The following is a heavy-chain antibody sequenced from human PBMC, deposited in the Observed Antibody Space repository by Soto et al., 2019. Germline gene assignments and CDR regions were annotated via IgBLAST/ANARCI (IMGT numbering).Heavy chain of an antibody. CDR2: ISWNSGDI. V-gene: IGHV3-9*01. CDR1: GFTFDDYA. D-gene: IGHD3-10*01. J-gene: IGHJ3*02. Sequence: EVQLVESGGGLVQPGRSLRLSCAASGFTFDDYAMHWVRQAPGKGLEWVSGISWNSGDIGYADSVKGRFTISRDNAKNSLYLQMNSLRAEDTALYYCAKRIYYGSGRDVAFDIWGQGTVVIVSS. CDR3: AKRIYYGSGRDVAFDI.